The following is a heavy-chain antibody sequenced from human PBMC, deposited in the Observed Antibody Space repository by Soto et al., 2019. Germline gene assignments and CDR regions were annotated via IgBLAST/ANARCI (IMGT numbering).Heavy chain of an antibody. CDR3: ARVRSNSGYYTDY. J-gene: IGHJ4*02. V-gene: IGHV1-69*06. CDR1: GGTFSSYA. CDR2: IIPIFGTA. Sequence: SVKVSCKASGGTFSSYAISWVRQAPGQGLEWMGGIIPIFGTANYAQKFQGRVTITADKSTSTAYMELSSLRSEDTAVYYCARVRSNSGYYTDYWGQGTLVTVSS. D-gene: IGHD3-22*01.